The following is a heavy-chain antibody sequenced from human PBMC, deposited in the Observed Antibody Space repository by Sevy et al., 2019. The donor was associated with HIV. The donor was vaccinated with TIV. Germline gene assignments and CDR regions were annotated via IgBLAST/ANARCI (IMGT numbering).Heavy chain of an antibody. CDR3: AKVGPLYDFWSGYYRKDYYYYGRDV. V-gene: IGHV3-23*01. Sequence: GGSLRLSCAASGFTFSSYAMSWVRQAPGKGLEWVSAISGSGGSTYYADSVKGRFTISRDNSKNTLYRQMNSLRAEDTAVYYCAKVGPLYDFWSGYYRKDYYYYGRDVWGQGTTVTVSS. J-gene: IGHJ6*02. CDR1: GFTFSSYA. CDR2: ISGSGGST. D-gene: IGHD3-3*01.